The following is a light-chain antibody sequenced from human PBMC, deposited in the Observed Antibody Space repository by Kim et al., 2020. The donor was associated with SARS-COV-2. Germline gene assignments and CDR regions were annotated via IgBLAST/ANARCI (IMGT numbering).Light chain of an antibody. V-gene: IGKV3-20*01. CDR2: GAS. J-gene: IGKJ5*01. Sequence: YPGDRATLSCRASQSVAANYLAWYQQRPAQSPRLLIYGASSRATGIPDRFSGSESGTDFTLTISRLEPEDFAVYYCQQYAISPITFGQGTRLG. CDR3: QQYAISPIT. CDR1: QSVAANY.